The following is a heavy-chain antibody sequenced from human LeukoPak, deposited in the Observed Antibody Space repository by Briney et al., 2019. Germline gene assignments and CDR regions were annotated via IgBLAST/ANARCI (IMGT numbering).Heavy chain of an antibody. Sequence: SETLSLTCDVSGDSVSDYYWSWIRQPAGKGLEWIGLIYTSGTVYNLSLRGRVTMSVDPSKNQVSLRLTSVTAADTALYYCARGKYDILTGLNSAFDVWGLGTMVTVSS. CDR1: GDSVSDYY. D-gene: IGHD3-9*01. CDR3: ARGKYDILTGLNSAFDV. J-gene: IGHJ3*01. V-gene: IGHV4-4*07. CDR2: IYTSGT.